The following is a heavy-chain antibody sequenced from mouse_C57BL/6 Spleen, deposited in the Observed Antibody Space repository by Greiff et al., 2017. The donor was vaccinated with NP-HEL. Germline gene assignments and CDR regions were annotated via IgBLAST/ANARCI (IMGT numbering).Heavy chain of an antibody. CDR1: GYTFTSHW. CDR3: TDWAGNDY. D-gene: IGHD4-1*01. J-gene: IGHJ2*01. Sequence: QVQLQQPGAELVKPGASVQLFCKAPGYTFTSHWMHSVKQRPGQGLEWIGMIHPNSGSTNYNEKFKSKATLTVDKSSSTAYMQLSSLTSVDSAVSYSTDWAGNDYWGQGTTLTVSS. V-gene: IGHV1-64*01. CDR2: IHPNSGST.